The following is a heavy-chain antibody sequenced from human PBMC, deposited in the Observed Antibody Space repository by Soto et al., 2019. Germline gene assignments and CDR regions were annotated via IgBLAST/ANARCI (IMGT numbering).Heavy chain of an antibody. CDR3: ARLTAVEPGRWGSYYYDYMDV. Sequence: QVQLQQWGAGLLKPLETLSLTCAVYGGSFSDYYWSWIRQRPGKGLDWVGEINHGGSTNYSPSLKSRVTISVDTSKNHFSLKLSTVTAADTAMYYCARLTAVEPGRWGSYYYDYMDVWGKGTTVTVS. J-gene: IGHJ6*03. D-gene: IGHD3-16*01. CDR1: GGSFSDYY. CDR2: INHGGST. V-gene: IGHV4-34*01.